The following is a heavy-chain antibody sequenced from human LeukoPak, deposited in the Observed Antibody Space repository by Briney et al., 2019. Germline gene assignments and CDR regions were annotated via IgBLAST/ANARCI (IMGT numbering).Heavy chain of an antibody. CDR1: GFTFSSYA. J-gene: IGHJ4*02. D-gene: IGHD4-17*01. Sequence: GRSLRLSCAASGFTFSSYAMHWVRQAPGKGLEWVSVIYSGGSTYYADSVKGRFTISRDNSKNTVYLQMNKLRAEDTAVYYCARATASRFDYWGQGTLVTVSS. CDR3: ARATASRFDY. V-gene: IGHV3-53*01. CDR2: IYSGGST.